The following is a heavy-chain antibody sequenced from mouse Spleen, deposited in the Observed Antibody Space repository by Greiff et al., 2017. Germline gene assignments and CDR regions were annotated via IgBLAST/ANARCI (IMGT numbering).Heavy chain of an antibody. CDR2: IWGGGST. V-gene: IGHV2-6*01. J-gene: IGHJ4*01. D-gene: IGHD3-2*01. CDR1: GFSLTSYG. CDR3: AIKTARAYYAMDY. Sequence: QVQLQQSGPGLVAPSQSLSITCTVSGFSLTSYGVDWVRQSPGKGLEWLGVIWGGGSTNYNSALKSRLSISKDNSKSQVFLKMNSLQTDDTAMYYCAIKTARAYYAMDYWGQGTSVTVSS.